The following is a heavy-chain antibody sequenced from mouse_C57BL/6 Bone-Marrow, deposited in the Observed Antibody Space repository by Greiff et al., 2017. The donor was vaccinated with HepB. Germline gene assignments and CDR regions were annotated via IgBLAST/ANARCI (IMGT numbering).Heavy chain of an antibody. Sequence: QVQLQQPGAELVMPGASVKLSCKASGYTFTSYWMHWVKQRPEQGLEWIGEIDPSDSYTNYNQKFKVKSILPVDKSSSTAYMQLSSLTSEDSAVYYCARYYYYGSSPYFDVWGTGTTFIVSS. J-gene: IGHJ1*03. CDR1: GYTFTSYW. V-gene: IGHV1-69*01. D-gene: IGHD1-1*01. CDR2: IDPSDSYT. CDR3: ARYYYYGSSPYFDV.